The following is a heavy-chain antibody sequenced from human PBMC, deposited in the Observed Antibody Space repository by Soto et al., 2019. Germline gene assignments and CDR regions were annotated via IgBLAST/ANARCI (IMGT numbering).Heavy chain of an antibody. D-gene: IGHD3-10*01. CDR3: ARGPITMVRGVIIRPGYYYGMDV. CDR1: GGSFSGYY. CDR2: INHSGST. Sequence: PSETLSLTCAVYGGSFSGYYWSWIRQPPGKGLEWVGEINHSGSTNYNPSHKSRVTISVDTSKNQFSLKMSSVTAADTAVYYCARGPITMVRGVIIRPGYYYGMDVWGQGTTVTVSS. J-gene: IGHJ6*02. V-gene: IGHV4-34*01.